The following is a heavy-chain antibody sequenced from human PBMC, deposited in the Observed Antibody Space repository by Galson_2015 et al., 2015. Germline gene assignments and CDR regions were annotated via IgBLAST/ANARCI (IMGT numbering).Heavy chain of an antibody. Sequence: LRLSCAASGFTFSGYEMNWVRQAPGTGLEWVSYISTTGHDIYYADSVKGRFTISRDNAKNSLYLQMNSLRAEDTAVYYCARVFDYWGRGNLVTVSS. CDR3: ARVFDY. CDR1: GFTFSGYE. J-gene: IGHJ4*02. V-gene: IGHV3-48*03. CDR2: ISTTGHDI.